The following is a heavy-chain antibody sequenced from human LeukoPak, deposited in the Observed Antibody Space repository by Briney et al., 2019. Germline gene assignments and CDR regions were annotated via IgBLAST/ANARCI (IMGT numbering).Heavy chain of an antibody. CDR1: GFTFSSYG. Sequence: GGSLRLSCAASGFTFSSYGMHWVRQAPGKGLEWVAVIWYDGSNKYYADSVKGRFTISRDNSKNTLYLQMNSLRAEDTAVYYCARDANHIVVVTARGPFDYWGQGTLVTVSS. J-gene: IGHJ4*02. V-gene: IGHV3-33*01. CDR3: ARDANHIVVVTARGPFDY. CDR2: IWYDGSNK. D-gene: IGHD2-21*02.